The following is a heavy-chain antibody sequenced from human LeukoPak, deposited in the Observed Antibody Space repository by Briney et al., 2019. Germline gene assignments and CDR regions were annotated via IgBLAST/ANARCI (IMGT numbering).Heavy chain of an antibody. Sequence: GGSLRLSCAASGFTFNSFFLNWVRLTPGRGLEWLACISQDGSETFYMDSVRGRFTISRDNTKNSLYLQMDSLRAEDTAVCFCVRDLGHSRHYFEYWGQGALVTVSS. J-gene: IGHJ4*02. CDR2: ISQDGSET. V-gene: IGHV3-7*01. CDR3: VRDLGHSRHYFEY. D-gene: IGHD7-27*01. CDR1: GFTFNSFF.